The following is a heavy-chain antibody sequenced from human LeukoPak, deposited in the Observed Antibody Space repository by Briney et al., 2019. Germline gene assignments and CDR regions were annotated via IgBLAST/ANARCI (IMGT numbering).Heavy chain of an antibody. J-gene: IGHJ4*02. Sequence: PGGSLRLSCAASGFTFSSYAMSWVRQAPGKGLEWVSAISGSGGSTYYADSVKGRFTISRDNSKNTLYLQMNSLRAEDTAVYYCAKDASHKVVITKYFDYWGQGTLVTVSS. CDR2: ISGSGGST. CDR3: AKDASHKVVITKYFDY. D-gene: IGHD3-22*01. CDR1: GFTFSSYA. V-gene: IGHV3-23*01.